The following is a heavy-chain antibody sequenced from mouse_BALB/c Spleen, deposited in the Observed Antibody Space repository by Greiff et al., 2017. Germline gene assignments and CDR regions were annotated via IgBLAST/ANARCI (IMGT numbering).Heavy chain of an antibody. Sequence: EVQLQQSGAELVRPGALVKLSCKASGFNIKDYYMHWVKQRPEQGLEWIGWIDPENGNTIYDPKFQGKASITADTSSNTAYLQLSSLTSEDTAVYYCARRTYGVYYAMDYWGQGTSVTVSS. CDR2: IDPENGNT. CDR1: GFNIKDYY. D-gene: IGHD1-1*02. J-gene: IGHJ4*01. CDR3: ARRTYGVYYAMDY. V-gene: IGHV14-1*02.